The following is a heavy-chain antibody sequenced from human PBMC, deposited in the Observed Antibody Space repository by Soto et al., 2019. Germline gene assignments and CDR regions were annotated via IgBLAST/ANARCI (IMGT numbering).Heavy chain of an antibody. CDR3: ARDRPDCSGGSCYPYYFDY. CDR2: IYYSGST. J-gene: IGHJ4*02. CDR1: GGSISSSSYY. D-gene: IGHD2-15*01. V-gene: IGHV4-39*02. Sequence: SETLSLTCTVSGGSISSSSYYWGWIRQPPGKGLEWIGSIYYSGSTYYNPSLKSRVTISVETSKNQFSLKLSSVTAADTAVYYCARDRPDCSGGSCYPYYFDYWGQGTLVTVSS.